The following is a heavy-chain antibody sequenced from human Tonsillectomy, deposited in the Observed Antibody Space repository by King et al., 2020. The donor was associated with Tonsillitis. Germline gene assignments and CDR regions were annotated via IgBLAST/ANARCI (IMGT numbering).Heavy chain of an antibody. CDR2: IYYSGST. CDR3: ARLSGSYGNFDY. D-gene: IGHD1-26*01. V-gene: IGHV4-39*01. Sequence: QLQESGPGLVKPSETLSLTCTVSGGSISSSSYYWGWIRQPPGQGLEWIGSIYYSGSTYYNPSLKSRVTISVDTSKNQFSLKLSSVTAADTAVYYCARLSGSYGNFDYWGQGTLVTVSS. CDR1: GGSISSSSYY. J-gene: IGHJ4*02.